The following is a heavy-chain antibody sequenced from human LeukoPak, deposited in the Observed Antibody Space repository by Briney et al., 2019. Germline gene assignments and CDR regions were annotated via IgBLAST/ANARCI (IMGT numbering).Heavy chain of an antibody. CDR3: ARAVSGYSGFDY. J-gene: IGHJ4*02. CDR1: GYTFIAYY. Sequence: ASVKVSCKASGYTFIAYYMHWVRQASGQGLEWMGWINPNSGGTNYAQKFQGRVTMTRDTSISTAYMDLSRLRSDDTAVYYCARAVSGYSGFDYWGQGTLVTVSS. D-gene: IGHD3-10*01. V-gene: IGHV1-2*02. CDR2: INPNSGGT.